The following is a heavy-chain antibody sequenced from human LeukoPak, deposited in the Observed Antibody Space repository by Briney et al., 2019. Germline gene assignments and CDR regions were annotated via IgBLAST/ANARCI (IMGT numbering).Heavy chain of an antibody. CDR3: ARDHPDPNIMDV. J-gene: IGHJ6*04. Sequence: ASVKVSCKVSGYTLTELSMHWVRQAPGKGLEWMGGFDPEDGESIYAQKFQGRVTMTEDTSTDTAYMELSSLRSDDTVVYYCARDHPDPNIMDVWGKGTTVTVSS. CDR2: FDPEDGES. D-gene: IGHD1-14*01. V-gene: IGHV1-24*01. CDR1: GYTLTELS.